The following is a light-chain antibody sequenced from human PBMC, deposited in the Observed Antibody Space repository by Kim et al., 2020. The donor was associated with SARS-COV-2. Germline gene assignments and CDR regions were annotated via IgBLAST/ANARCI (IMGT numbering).Light chain of an antibody. CDR2: DVT. J-gene: IGLJ3*02. CDR3: CSYAGSYWV. Sequence: PEQSVTTSCTGTSSDVGGYIYVSWYQHHPGKAPKLMIYDVTKRPSGVPDRFSGSKSGNTASLTISGLQAEDEADYYCCSYAGSYWVFGGGTQLTVL. CDR1: SSDVGGYIY. V-gene: IGLV2-11*01.